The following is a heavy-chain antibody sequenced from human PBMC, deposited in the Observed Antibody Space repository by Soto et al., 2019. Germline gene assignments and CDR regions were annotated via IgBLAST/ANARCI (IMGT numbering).Heavy chain of an antibody. CDR3: AKDGQYRTDGFDV. V-gene: IGHV3-23*01. CDR1: GFTFSSHG. J-gene: IGHJ3*01. Sequence: EAQLLESGGDWAQPGGSLRLSCAASGFTFSSHGMSWVRQAPGKGLEWIAGLSRGGGTTYYADSVKGRFTISRDNSKNTVDLIMNSLKVEDTALYYCAKDGQYRTDGFDVWGQGTMVTVSS. CDR2: LSRGGGTT. D-gene: IGHD6-6*01.